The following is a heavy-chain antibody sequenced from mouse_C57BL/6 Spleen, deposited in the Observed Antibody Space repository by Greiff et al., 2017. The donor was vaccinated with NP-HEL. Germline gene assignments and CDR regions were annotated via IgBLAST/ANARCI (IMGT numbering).Heavy chain of an antibody. CDR3: ARAPVYDGYWADY. D-gene: IGHD2-3*01. CDR1: GYTFTSYW. Sequence: QVQLQQPGAELVKPGASVKMSCKASGYTFTSYWITWVKQRPGQGLEWIGDIYPGSGSTNYNEKFKSKATLTVDTSSSTAYMQRSSLTSEDSAVYYCARAPVYDGYWADYWGQGTTLTVSS. V-gene: IGHV1-55*01. CDR2: IYPGSGST. J-gene: IGHJ2*01.